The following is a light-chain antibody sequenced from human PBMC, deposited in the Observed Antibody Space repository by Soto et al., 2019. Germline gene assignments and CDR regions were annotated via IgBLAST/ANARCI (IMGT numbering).Light chain of an antibody. J-gene: IGKJ5*01. CDR2: DAS. V-gene: IGKV3-11*01. CDR3: QQRSNWPT. CDR1: QSVSSY. Sequence: EIVLTQSPDTLSLSPGERATLSCRASQSVSSYLAWYQQKPGQAPRLLIYDASSRATGIPARFSGSGSGTDFTLTISSLEPEDFAVYYCQQRSNWPTFGQGTRLEIK.